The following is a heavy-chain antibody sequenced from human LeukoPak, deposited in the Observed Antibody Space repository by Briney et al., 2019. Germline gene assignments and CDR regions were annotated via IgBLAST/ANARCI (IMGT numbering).Heavy chain of an antibody. D-gene: IGHD4-17*01. CDR2: IYYSGST. CDR3: AREGGDPWYYYGMDV. V-gene: IGHV4-30-4*01. CDR1: GGSISSGDYY. J-gene: IGHJ6*02. Sequence: PSQTLSLTCTVSGGSISSGDYYWSWIRQPPGKGLEWIGYIYYSGSTYYNPSLKSRVTISVDTSKNQFSLKLSSVTAADTAVYYCAREGGDPWYYYGMDVWGQGTTVTVSS.